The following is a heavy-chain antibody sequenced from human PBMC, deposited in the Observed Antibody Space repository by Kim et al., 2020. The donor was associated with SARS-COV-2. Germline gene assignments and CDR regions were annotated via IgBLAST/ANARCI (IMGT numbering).Heavy chain of an antibody. CDR3: ARDQGSRSWYYYYGMVV. CDR1: GFTFSSYN. CDR2: ISSGSSYI. Sequence: GGSLRLSCAASGFTFSSYNMNWVRQAPGKGLEWVSSISSGSSYIYYADSVKGRFTISRDNAKNSLYLQMNSLRAEDTAVYYCARDQGSRSWYYYYGMVVWGQGTTVTVSS. J-gene: IGHJ6*02. D-gene: IGHD6-13*01. V-gene: IGHV3-21*01.